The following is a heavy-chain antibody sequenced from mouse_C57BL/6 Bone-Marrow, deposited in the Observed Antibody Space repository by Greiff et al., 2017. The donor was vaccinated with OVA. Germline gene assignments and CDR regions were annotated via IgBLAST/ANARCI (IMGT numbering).Heavy chain of an antibody. CDR2: IDPEDGDT. CDR3: TTSTEDYFDY. CDR1: GFNIKDYY. Sequence: VHVKQSGAELVRPGASVKLSCTASGFNIKDYYMHWVKQRPEQGLEWIGRIDPEDGDTEYAPKFQGKATMTADTSSNTAYLQLSSLTSEDTAVYYCTTSTEDYFDYWGQGTTLTVSS. D-gene: IGHD1-1*01. J-gene: IGHJ2*01. V-gene: IGHV14-1*01.